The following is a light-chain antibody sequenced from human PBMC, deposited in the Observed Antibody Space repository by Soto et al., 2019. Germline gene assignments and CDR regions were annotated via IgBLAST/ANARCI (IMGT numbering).Light chain of an antibody. CDR3: HQYGKSPRT. CDR2: GAF. CDR1: QIVPSDY. V-gene: IGKV3-20*01. Sequence: DIVLTQSPGTLSLSPAERVTLYCRASQIVPSDYLAWYHQEPGQAPRLLIYGAFNRATGIPDRFSGSGSGTDFTLSISRLEPGDFGVYFCHQYGKSPRTFGQGTKVDIK. J-gene: IGKJ1*01.